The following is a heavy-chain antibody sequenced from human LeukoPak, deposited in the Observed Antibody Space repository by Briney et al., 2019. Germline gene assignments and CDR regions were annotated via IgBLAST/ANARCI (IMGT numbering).Heavy chain of an antibody. CDR1: GASFNSYY. D-gene: IGHD5-12*01. V-gene: IGHV4-4*07. J-gene: IGHJ4*02. Sequence: SETLSLTCTVSGASFNSYYWSGLRQPAPKGLEWIGRIHTTGSTDYSPPLPSRVTLSIYTPQKQFSLNLSSVTAPDTPAYYCSRGIVYLTDEGYGWGRGTLVTVSS. CDR2: IHTTGST. CDR3: SRGIVYLTDEGYG.